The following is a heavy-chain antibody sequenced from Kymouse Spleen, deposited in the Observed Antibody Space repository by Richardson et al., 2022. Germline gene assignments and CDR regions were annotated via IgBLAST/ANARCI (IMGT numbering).Heavy chain of an antibody. CDR3: AREIAVAAYYYGMDV. Sequence: EVQLVESGGGLVKPGGSLRLSCAASGFTFSSYSMNWVRQAPGKGLEWVSSISSSSSYIYYADSVKGRFTISRDNAKNSLYLQMNSLRAEDTAVYYCAREIAVAAYYYGMDVWGQGTTVTVSS. CDR1: GFTFSSYS. D-gene: IGHD6-19*01. J-gene: IGHJ6*02. V-gene: IGHV3-21*03. CDR2: ISSSSSYI.